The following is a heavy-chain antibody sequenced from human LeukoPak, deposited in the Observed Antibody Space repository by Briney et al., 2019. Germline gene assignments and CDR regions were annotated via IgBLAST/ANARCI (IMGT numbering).Heavy chain of an antibody. CDR2: INPSGGST. CDR3: ARGDTAMVPFDY. J-gene: IGHJ4*02. V-gene: IGHV1-46*01. CDR1: GYTFTSYY. Sequence: GASVKVSCKASGYTFTSYYMHWVRQAPGQGLEWMGIINPSGGSTSYAQKFQGRVTMTSDTSTSTVYMELGSLRSEDTAVYYCARGDTAMVPFDYWDRGTLVPVSS. D-gene: IGHD5-18*01.